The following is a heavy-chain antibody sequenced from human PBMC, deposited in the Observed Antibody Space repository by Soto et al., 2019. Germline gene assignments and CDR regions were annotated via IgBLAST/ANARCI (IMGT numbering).Heavy chain of an antibody. D-gene: IGHD6-19*01. CDR2: ISGSGGST. V-gene: IGHV3-23*01. CDR1: GFPFYSYA. J-gene: IGHJ4*02. Sequence: GGSLKLSCAAPGFPFYSYAMSWVRPAPGKGLEWVSAISGSGGSTYYADSVKGRFTISRDNSKNTLYLQMNSLRAEDTAVYYCAKDSSGWYHYFDYWGQGTLVTVSS. CDR3: AKDSSGWYHYFDY.